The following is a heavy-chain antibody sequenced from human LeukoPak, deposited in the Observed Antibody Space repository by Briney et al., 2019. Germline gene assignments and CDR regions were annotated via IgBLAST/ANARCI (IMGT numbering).Heavy chain of an antibody. CDR3: ARRYCSGGSCYRTLIDYYYYGMDV. V-gene: IGHV1-18*01. J-gene: IGHJ6*02. CDR2: ISAYNGKT. Sequence: ASVKVSCKASGYTFTSYGISWVRQAPGQGLEWMGWISAYNGKTNYAQKLQGRVTMTTDTSTSTAYMELRSLRSDDTAVYYCARRYCSGGSCYRTLIDYYYYGMDVWGQGTTVTVSS. D-gene: IGHD2-15*01. CDR1: GYTFTSYG.